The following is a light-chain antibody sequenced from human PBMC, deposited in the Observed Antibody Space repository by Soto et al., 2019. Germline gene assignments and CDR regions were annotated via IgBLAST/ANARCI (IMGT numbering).Light chain of an antibody. V-gene: IGKV1-27*01. CDR2: GAS. J-gene: IGKJ3*01. Sequence: DIQMTQSPSSLSATVRDRVTITCRASQGISNYLAWYQQKPGKVPKLLIYGASTLQSGVPSRFSGSGSGTDFTLTISSLQPEDVATYYCQKYDSVPFTFGPGTKVDLK. CDR1: QGISNY. CDR3: QKYDSVPFT.